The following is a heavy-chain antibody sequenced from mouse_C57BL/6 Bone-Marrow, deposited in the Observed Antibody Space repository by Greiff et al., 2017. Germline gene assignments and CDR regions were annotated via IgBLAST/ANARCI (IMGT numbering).Heavy chain of an antibody. CDR3: ARDYYGSSYWSYYFDY. D-gene: IGHD1-1*01. CDR2: IDPSDSYT. V-gene: IGHV1-69*01. Sequence: QVQLKESGAELVMPGASVKLSCKASGYTFTSYWMHWVKQRPGQGLEWIGEIDPSDSYTNYNQKFKGKSTLTVDKSSSTAYMQLSSLTSEDSAVYYCARDYYGSSYWSYYFDYWGQGTTLTVSS. CDR1: GYTFTSYW. J-gene: IGHJ2*01.